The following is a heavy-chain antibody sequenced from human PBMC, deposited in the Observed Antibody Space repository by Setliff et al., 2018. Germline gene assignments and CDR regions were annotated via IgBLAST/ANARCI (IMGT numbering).Heavy chain of an antibody. CDR3: AREQWLDPPGYYYMDV. J-gene: IGHJ6*03. D-gene: IGHD6-19*01. Sequence: SETLSLTCTVSGGSISSGDYYWSWIRQPPGKGLEWIGYIYSSGSTYYNPSLKSRVSISVDTSKNQFSLKLNSVTAADMAVYYCAREQWLDPPGYYYMDVWAKGTTVTVSS. CDR1: GGSISSGDYY. CDR2: IYSSGST. V-gene: IGHV4-30-4*08.